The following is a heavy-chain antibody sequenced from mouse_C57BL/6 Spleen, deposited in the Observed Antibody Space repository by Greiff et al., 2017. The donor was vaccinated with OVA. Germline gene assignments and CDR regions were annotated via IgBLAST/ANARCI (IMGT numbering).Heavy chain of an antibody. D-gene: IGHD2-4*01. V-gene: IGHV1-18*01. CDR1: GSPFTDYN. Sequence: EVQLQQSGPELVKPGASVKIPCKASGSPFTDYNMDWVKQSHGKSLEWIGDINPNNGGTIYNQKFKGKATLTVDKSSSTAYMELRSLTSEDTAVYYCARGDYDDGGYFDYWGQGTTLTVSS. CDR2: INPNNGGT. CDR3: ARGDYDDGGYFDY. J-gene: IGHJ2*01.